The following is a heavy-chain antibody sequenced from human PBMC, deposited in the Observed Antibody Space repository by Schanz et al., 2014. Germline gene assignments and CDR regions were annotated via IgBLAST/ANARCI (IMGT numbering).Heavy chain of an antibody. Sequence: EVQLVESGGGLIKPGGSLRLSCLASGFTFSTTWMNWVRQAPGKGLEWVGRIKSKVDGGTTDNAAPVQGRFTISRDDSKNTLHLQMNSLKTEDTAVYYCSTDLTAVDYDAIGLSDQGTMDTVSP. V-gene: IGHV3-15*01. CDR3: STDLTAVDYDAIGL. CDR1: GFTFSTTW. J-gene: IGHJ3*01. D-gene: IGHD4-17*01. CDR2: IKSKVDGGTT.